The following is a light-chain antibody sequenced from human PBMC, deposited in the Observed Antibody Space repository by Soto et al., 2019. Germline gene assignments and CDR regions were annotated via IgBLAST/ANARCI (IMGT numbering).Light chain of an antibody. V-gene: IGKV1-33*01. CDR2: AAS. CDR3: QQHDTRHPWT. CDR1: QDIDNY. J-gene: IGKJ5*01. Sequence: IQLAQSPSCLCASVGESFTITCRASQDIDNYLNWYQHRPGEAPKLLXYAASYLEAGVPARFRGSGSGTHFSFTITSLKPEDSAKYYCQQHDTRHPWTFGHGTRLEIK.